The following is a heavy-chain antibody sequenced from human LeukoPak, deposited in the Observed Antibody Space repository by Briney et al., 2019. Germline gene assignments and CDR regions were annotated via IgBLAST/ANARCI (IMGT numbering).Heavy chain of an antibody. J-gene: IGHJ4*02. CDR2: IYSGGGT. CDR1: GITVGNNY. CDR3: AGGVVGTKYFDY. D-gene: IGHD1-26*01. Sequence: GGSLRLSCAASGITVGNNYFSWVRQAPGKGLEWVALIYSGGGTVYADSVKGRFTISRDSSKNTLYLQMNSLRAEDTAVYYCAGGVVGTKYFDYWGQGTLVTVSS. V-gene: IGHV3-53*01.